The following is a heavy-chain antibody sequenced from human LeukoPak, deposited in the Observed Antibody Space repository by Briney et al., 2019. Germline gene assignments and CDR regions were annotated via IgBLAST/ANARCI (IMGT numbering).Heavy chain of an antibody. CDR3: AREGRVRGVIGSFGFDI. CDR2: IYGGGST. CDR1: GFTVSSNY. Sequence: GGSLRLSCAASGFTVSSNYMSWVRQAPGKGLEWVSVIYGGGSTYYADSVKGRFTISRDNSKNTLYLQMNSLRAEDTAVYYCAREGRVRGVIGSFGFDIWGQGTMVTVSS. J-gene: IGHJ3*02. D-gene: IGHD3-10*01. V-gene: IGHV3-53*01.